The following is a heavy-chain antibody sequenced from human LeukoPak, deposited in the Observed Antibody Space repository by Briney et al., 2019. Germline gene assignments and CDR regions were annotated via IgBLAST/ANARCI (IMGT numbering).Heavy chain of an antibody. CDR1: GFSFSSYA. CDR3: ARDRVMYYYFGMDV. Sequence: GGSLRLSCAASGFSFSSYAMSWVSHAPGKGLEWVSAISESGGYTNYADSVKGRFTVSRDNTKNTLYLQMNTLRAEDTAVYYCARDRVMYYYFGMDVWGHGTTVTVSS. V-gene: IGHV3-23*01. CDR2: ISESGGYT. J-gene: IGHJ6*02. D-gene: IGHD3-3*01.